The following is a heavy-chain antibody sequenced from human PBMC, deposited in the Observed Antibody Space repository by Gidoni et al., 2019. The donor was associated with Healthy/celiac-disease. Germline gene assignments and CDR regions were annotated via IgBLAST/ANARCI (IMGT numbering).Heavy chain of an antibody. J-gene: IGHJ6*03. CDR2: IIPIFGTA. V-gene: IGHV1-69*06. Sequence: QVQLVQSGAEVKKPGSSVKVSCKASGGTFSSYSISWVRQAPGQGLEWMGGIIPIFGTANYAQKFQGRVTITADKSTSTAYMELSSLRSEDTAVYYGARSGYCSSTSCYAGSYYYYMDVWGKGTTVTVSS. D-gene: IGHD2-2*03. CDR1: GGTFSSYS. CDR3: ARSGYCSSTSCYAGSYYYYMDV.